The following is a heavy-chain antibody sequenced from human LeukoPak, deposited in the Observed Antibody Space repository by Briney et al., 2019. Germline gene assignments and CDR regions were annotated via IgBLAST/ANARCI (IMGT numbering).Heavy chain of an antibody. CDR3: ARDNPNFGELPHFVLDI. D-gene: IGHD3-10*01. J-gene: IGHJ3*02. V-gene: IGHV3-21*01. Sequence: GGSLRLSCAASGFTFSSYSMNWVRQAPGKGLEWVSSISSSSSYIYYADSVKGRFTISRDNAKNSLYLQMNSLRAEDTAVYYCARDNPNFGELPHFVLDIWGQGTMVTVSS. CDR1: GFTFSSYS. CDR2: ISSSSSYI.